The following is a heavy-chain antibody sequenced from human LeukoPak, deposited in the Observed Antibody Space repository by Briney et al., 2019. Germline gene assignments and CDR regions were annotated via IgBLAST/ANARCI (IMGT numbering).Heavy chain of an antibody. CDR3: ARFSSIAAAFDY. Sequence: PSETLSLTCAVYGGSFSGYYWSWIRQPPGKGLEWIGEINHSGSTNYNPSLKSRVTISVDTSKNQFSLNLSSVTAADTAVYYCARFSSIAAAFDYWGQGTLVTVSS. V-gene: IGHV4-34*01. CDR1: GGSFSGYY. CDR2: INHSGST. D-gene: IGHD6-6*01. J-gene: IGHJ4*02.